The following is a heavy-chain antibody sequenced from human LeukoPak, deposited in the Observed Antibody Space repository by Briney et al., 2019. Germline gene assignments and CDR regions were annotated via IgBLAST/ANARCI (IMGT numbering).Heavy chain of an antibody. Sequence: PSQTLSLTCTVSGGSISSGGYYWSWIRQHPGKGLEWIGYTYYSGSTYYNPSLKSRVTISVDTSKNQFSLKLSSVTAADTAVYYCARVRMVYAMGNWFDPWGQGTLVTVSS. CDR2: TYYSGST. J-gene: IGHJ5*02. D-gene: IGHD2-8*01. V-gene: IGHV4-31*03. CDR1: GGSISSGGYY. CDR3: ARVRMVYAMGNWFDP.